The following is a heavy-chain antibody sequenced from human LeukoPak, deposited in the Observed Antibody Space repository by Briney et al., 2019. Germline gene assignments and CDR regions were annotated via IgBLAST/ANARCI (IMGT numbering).Heavy chain of an antibody. J-gene: IGHJ3*02. CDR2: INWNGGST. CDR3: ARTLTGYPWDAFDI. D-gene: IGHD3-9*01. V-gene: IGHV3-20*01. Sequence: GGSLRLSCAASGFTFDDYAMSWVRQAPGKGLEWVSGINWNGGSTGYAESVKGRFTISRDNAKNSLYLQMNSLRAEDTALYHCARTLTGYPWDAFDIWGQGTMVTVSS. CDR1: GFTFDDYA.